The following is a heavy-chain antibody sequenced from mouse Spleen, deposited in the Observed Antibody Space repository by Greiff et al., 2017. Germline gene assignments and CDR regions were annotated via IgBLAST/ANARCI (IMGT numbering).Heavy chain of an antibody. CDR3: ARLITLFDY. V-gene: IGHV1-50*01. D-gene: IGHD1-2*01. CDR1: GYTFTSYW. J-gene: IGHJ2*01. CDR2: IDPSDSYT. Sequence: QVQLQQPGAELVKPGASVKLSCKASGYTFTSYWMQWVKQRPGQGLEWIGEIDPSDSYTNYNQKFKGKATLTVDTSSSTAYMQLSSLTSEDSAVYYCARLITLFDYWGQGTTLTVSS.